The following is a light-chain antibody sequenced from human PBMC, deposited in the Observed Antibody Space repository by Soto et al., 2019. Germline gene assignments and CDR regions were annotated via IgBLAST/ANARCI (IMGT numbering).Light chain of an antibody. J-gene: IGLJ3*02. CDR3: QSWGTGIQV. CDR1: SGHSTYA. Sequence: VLTQSPSASASLGASVKLTCTLSSGHSTYAIAWHQQQSEKGPRFLMKINSDGSHSKGDGVSDRFSGSSSGAERHLSISSLQSDDEAEYYCQSWGTGIQVFGGGPKLTVL. CDR2: INSDGSH. V-gene: IGLV4-69*01.